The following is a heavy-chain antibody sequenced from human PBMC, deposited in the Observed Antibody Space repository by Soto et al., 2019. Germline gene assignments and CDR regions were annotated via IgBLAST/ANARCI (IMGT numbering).Heavy chain of an antibody. D-gene: IGHD2-15*01. Sequence: QVQLQESGPGLMKPSETLSLTCTVSGGSISSYYWSWIRQPPGKGLEWIGYIYYRGSTNYNPSLKSRLTISVDMSKTQFSLKLNSVTAADTAVYYCTRGHNFGYSTFDYWGQGALVTVSS. J-gene: IGHJ4*02. CDR2: IYYRGST. CDR1: GGSISSYY. CDR3: TRGHNFGYSTFDY. V-gene: IGHV4-59*01.